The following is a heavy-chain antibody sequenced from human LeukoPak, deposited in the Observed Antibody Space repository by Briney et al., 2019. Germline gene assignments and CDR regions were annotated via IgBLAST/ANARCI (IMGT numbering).Heavy chain of an antibody. CDR1: GYTFTSYD. CDR3: ARGAPDSSGYYRHFDY. D-gene: IGHD3-22*01. Sequence: GASVKVSCKASGYTFTSYDINWVRQATGQGLEWMGWMNPNSGNTGYAQKFQGRVSMTRNTSVSTGYMELSSLRSKDTAVYYCARGAPDSSGYYRHFDYWGQGTLVTVSS. J-gene: IGHJ4*02. V-gene: IGHV1-8*01. CDR2: MNPNSGNT.